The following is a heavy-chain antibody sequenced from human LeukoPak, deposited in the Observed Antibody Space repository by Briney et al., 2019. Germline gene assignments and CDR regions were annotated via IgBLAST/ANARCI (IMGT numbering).Heavy chain of an antibody. J-gene: IGHJ3*02. Sequence: GVSLRLSCAASGFTFSSYSMNWVRQAPGKGLEWVSSISSSSSYIYYADSVKGRFTISRDNAKNSLYLQMNSLRAEDTAVYYCARDGAMAGAFDIWGQGTMVTVSS. V-gene: IGHV3-21*01. D-gene: IGHD5-18*01. CDR2: ISSSSSYI. CDR3: ARDGAMAGAFDI. CDR1: GFTFSSYS.